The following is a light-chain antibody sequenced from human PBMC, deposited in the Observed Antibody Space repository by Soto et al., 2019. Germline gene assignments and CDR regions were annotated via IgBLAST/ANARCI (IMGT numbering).Light chain of an antibody. J-gene: IGKJ4*01. V-gene: IGKV1-16*02. Sequence: DIQMAQSPSSLSASVGDTVTITCRASQAITNYYLAWFQHKPGKAPKALIYAASSLQRGVPSKFSGSGSGTDFTLTISSLQPEDSATYYCQQYHAYPLTSGGGTKVEIK. CDR1: QAITNY. CDR3: QQYHAYPLT. CDR2: AAS.